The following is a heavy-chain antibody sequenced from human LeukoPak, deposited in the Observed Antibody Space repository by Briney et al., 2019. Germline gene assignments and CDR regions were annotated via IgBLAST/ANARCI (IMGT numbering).Heavy chain of an antibody. CDR2: IYPGDSET. Sequence: GESLKISCKGSGYSFSNYWIGWVRQMPGKGLECMGIIYPGDSETRYSPSFQGQVIMSADKSINTAYLQWSSLKASDTAMYYCARRGGYDYAWEFDYWGQGTLVSVSS. D-gene: IGHD3-16*01. CDR3: ARRGGYDYAWEFDY. J-gene: IGHJ4*02. CDR1: GYSFSNYW. V-gene: IGHV5-51*01.